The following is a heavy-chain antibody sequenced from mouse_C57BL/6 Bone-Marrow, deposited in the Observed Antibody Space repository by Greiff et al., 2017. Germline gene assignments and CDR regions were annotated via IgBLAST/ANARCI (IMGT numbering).Heavy chain of an antibody. J-gene: IGHJ4*01. D-gene: IGHD1-1*01. Sequence: VQLQQPGAELVKPGASVKLSCKASGYTFTSYWMQWVKQRPGQGLEWIGEIDPSDSYTNYNQKSKGKATLTVETSSSTAYLQLSSLTSEDSAVYYCAREYYGIYYYAMDYWCQGTSVTVSS. CDR1: GYTFTSYW. CDR2: IDPSDSYT. V-gene: IGHV1-50*01. CDR3: AREYYGIYYYAMDY.